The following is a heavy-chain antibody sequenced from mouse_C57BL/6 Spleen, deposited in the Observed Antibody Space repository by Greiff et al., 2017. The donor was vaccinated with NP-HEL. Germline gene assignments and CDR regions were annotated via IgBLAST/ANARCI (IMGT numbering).Heavy chain of an antibody. CDR1: GYTFTSYW. CDR2: IDPSDSYT. J-gene: IGHJ2*01. D-gene: IGHD2-5*01. CDR3: ARWRYYSNYVDY. V-gene: IGHV1-69*01. Sequence: QVQLQQPGAELVMPGASVKLSCKASGYTFTSYWMHWVKQRPGQGLEWIGEIDPSDSYTNYNQKFKGKSTLTVDKSSSTAYMQLSSLTSEDSAVYYCARWRYYSNYVDYWGQGTTLTVSS.